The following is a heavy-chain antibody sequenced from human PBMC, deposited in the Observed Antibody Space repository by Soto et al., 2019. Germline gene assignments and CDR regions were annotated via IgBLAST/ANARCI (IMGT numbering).Heavy chain of an antibody. J-gene: IGHJ6*03. CDR3: ARDKTVTTLSVARDYYYHYYHLDV. D-gene: IGHD4-4*01. CDR2: ISAYNGNT. CDR1: GYTFTSYG. Sequence: ASVKVSCKASGYTFTSYGISWVRQAPGQGLEWMGWISAYNGNTNYAQKLQGRVTMTTDTSTSTAYMELRSLRSDDTAVYYCARDKTVTTLSVARDYYYHYYHLDVWGKGTTVTVSS. V-gene: IGHV1-18*01.